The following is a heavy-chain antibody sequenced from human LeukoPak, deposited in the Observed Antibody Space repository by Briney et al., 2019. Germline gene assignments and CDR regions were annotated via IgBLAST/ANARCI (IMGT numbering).Heavy chain of an antibody. CDR1: GYTFTVYY. Sequence: ASVKVSCKASGYTFTVYYMHWVRQAPGQGLEWMGRVNPNSGGTNYAQKFQGRVTMTRDTSISTAYMELSRLRSDDTAVYYCARATKLVPFDYWGQGTLVTVSS. J-gene: IGHJ4*02. D-gene: IGHD2-2*01. V-gene: IGHV1-2*06. CDR3: ARATKLVPFDY. CDR2: VNPNSGGT.